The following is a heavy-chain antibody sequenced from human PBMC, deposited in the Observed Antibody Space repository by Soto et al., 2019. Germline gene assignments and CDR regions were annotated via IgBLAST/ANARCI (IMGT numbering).Heavy chain of an antibody. V-gene: IGHV3-15*01. Sequence: GESLKISCAASGFTFNDAWMSWVRQAPGKGLEWVGRIKSKSDGGTTDYAAPVKGRFIISRDDSKNTLFLQVNSLKTEDTAVYYCTTRIPGTIGFDHWGQGTLVTVSS. CDR1: GFTFNDAW. CDR3: TTRIPGTIGFDH. D-gene: IGHD1-20*01. J-gene: IGHJ4*02. CDR2: IKSKSDGGTT.